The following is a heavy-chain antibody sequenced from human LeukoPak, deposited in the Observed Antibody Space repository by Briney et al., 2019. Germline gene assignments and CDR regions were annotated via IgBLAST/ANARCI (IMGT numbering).Heavy chain of an antibody. Sequence: ASVKVFCKASGGTFSNYAISWVRQAPGQGLEWLGGIIPIFGTTKYAQKFQGRVTITADESTRTAYMELSSLRSEDTAVYYCATRSPNYSSNWYSNYCHYWGQGPWSPSPQ. CDR2: IIPIFGTT. V-gene: IGHV1-69*13. CDR1: GGTFSNYA. CDR3: ATRSPNYSSNWYSNYCHY. D-gene: IGHD6-13*01. J-gene: IGHJ4*02.